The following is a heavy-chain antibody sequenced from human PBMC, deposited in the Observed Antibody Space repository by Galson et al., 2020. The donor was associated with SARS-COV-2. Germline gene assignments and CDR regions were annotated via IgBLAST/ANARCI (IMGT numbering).Heavy chain of an antibody. CDR2: ISDQGGTR. Sequence: GESLKISCSASGFAFSDYAVHWVRQAPGKGLEYVSGISDQGGTRNYADSVKGRFTISRDNSKNTVFFEMSSLRLEDTAVYYCVKDMRNTGAALDYWGQGILVTVSS. CDR1: GFAFSDYA. D-gene: IGHD7-27*01. CDR3: VKDMRNTGAALDY. V-gene: IGHV3-64*05. J-gene: IGHJ4*02.